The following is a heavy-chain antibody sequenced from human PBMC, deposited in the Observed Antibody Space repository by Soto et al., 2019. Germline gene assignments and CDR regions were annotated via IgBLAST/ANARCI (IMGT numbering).Heavy chain of an antibody. Sequence: QVQLVQSGAEVKKPGASVKVSCKASGYTFSDYAIHWVRQAPGQRLEWMGWINAGNGDTKYSQRFQGRVTITRDTSATTAYMELSSLRSEDTAVYYCARRLKGSGDYPFDPWGQGTLVTVSS. CDR3: ARRLKGSGDYPFDP. D-gene: IGHD4-17*01. J-gene: IGHJ5*02. CDR2: INAGNGDT. V-gene: IGHV1-3*01. CDR1: GYTFSDYA.